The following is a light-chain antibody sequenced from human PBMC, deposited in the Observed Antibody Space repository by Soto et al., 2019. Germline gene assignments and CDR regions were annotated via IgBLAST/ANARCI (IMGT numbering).Light chain of an antibody. CDR3: QHYNTYPWT. CDR1: QAISFY. Sequence: IQLTQSPSSLSASVGDRVTITCRASQAISFYVAWYQQRPGRAPQLLIYAASALQTGVPSRFSGSGSGTEFTLTISSLQPGDFATYYCQHYNTYPWTFGHGTKVDIK. V-gene: IGKV1-9*01. CDR2: AAS. J-gene: IGKJ1*01.